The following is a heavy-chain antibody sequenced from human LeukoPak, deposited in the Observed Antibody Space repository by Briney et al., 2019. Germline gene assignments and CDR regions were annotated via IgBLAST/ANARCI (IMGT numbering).Heavy chain of an antibody. CDR2: IKQDGSEK. CDR1: GFTFSSYA. V-gene: IGHV3-7*03. J-gene: IGHJ2*01. Sequence: GGSLRLSCAASGFTFSSYAMSWVRQAPGKGLEWVAKIKQDGSEKYYVDSVKGRFTISRDNAKNPLYLQMNSLRAEDTAVYYCAKGGSDYGDYVVRYFDLWGRGTLVTVSS. D-gene: IGHD4-17*01. CDR3: AKGGSDYGDYVVRYFDL.